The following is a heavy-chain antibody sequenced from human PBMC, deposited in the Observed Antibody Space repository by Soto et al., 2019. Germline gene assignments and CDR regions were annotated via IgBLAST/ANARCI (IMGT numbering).Heavy chain of an antibody. CDR2: ISDSGSKT. V-gene: IGHV3-23*01. CDR1: VFAFSTYA. J-gene: IGHJ4*02. CDR3: VKKKGVRDADLQYFFDS. Sequence: QPGWSLRLSCVASVFAFSTYAMNWVRQIPGKGLEWVASISDSGSKTYYADSVRGRVTIYRDNSMNTVSLQMNNLRAEDTAVYYCVKKKGVRDADLQYFFDSWGQGSLVTVSS. D-gene: IGHD3-16*01.